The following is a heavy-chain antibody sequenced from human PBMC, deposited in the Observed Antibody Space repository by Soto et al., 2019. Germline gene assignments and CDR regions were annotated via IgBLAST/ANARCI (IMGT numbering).Heavy chain of an antibody. CDR3: TRRGGFPFALDT. V-gene: IGHV4-59*08. CDR2: IADTGST. CDR1: GGSISHYY. Sequence: QVQLQESGPGLVKPSETLSLTCAVSGGSISHYYWSWIRQPPGKGLEWIGYIADTGSTNYNASLRSRVTLPVDTSTNQFSLELRSVTAADTAVYYCTRRGGFPFALDTWGQGTMVTVSS. D-gene: IGHD1-26*01. J-gene: IGHJ3*02.